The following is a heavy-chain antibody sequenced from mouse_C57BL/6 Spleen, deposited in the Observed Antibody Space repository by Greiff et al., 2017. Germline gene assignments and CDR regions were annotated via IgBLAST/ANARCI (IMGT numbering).Heavy chain of an antibody. V-gene: IGHV1-55*01. CDR1: GYTFTSYW. Sequence: QVQLKQPGAELVKPGASVKMSCKASGYTFTSYWITWVKQRPGQGLEWIGDIYPGSGSTNYNEKFKGKATLTVDTSSSTAYMQLSSLTSEDSAVYYCARRISAMDYWGQGTSVTVSS. D-gene: IGHD2-4*01. J-gene: IGHJ4*01. CDR2: IYPGSGST. CDR3: ARRISAMDY.